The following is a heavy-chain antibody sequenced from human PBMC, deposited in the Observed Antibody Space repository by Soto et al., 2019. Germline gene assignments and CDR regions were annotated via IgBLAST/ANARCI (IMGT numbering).Heavy chain of an antibody. V-gene: IGHV4-61*08. D-gene: IGHD5-18*01. CDR2: IYYTGTT. Sequence: PSGALSLTSTVSCGSVNNGGYCWILFRHPPGKGLEWIGYIYYTGTTNYNPSLKSHVTISVDTSKNQLSLKVKSVSAADTAVYFCARNSRGYIYGYFFESWGQGTLVTVSS. CDR3: ARNSRGYIYGYFFES. J-gene: IGHJ4*02. CDR1: CGSVNNGGYC.